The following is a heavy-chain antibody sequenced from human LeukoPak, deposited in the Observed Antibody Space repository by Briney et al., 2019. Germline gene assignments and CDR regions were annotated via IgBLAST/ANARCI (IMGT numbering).Heavy chain of an antibody. J-gene: IGHJ4*02. V-gene: IGHV4-61*02. Sequence: PSETLSLTCTVSGGSISSGSYYWSWIRQPAGKGLEWIGRVYTSGSTNYNPSLKSRVTISIDTSKNQFSLKLSSVIAADTAVYYCARDFRGRYCSGGRCYSEADYWGQGTLVTVSS. CDR3: ARDFRGRYCSGGRCYSEADY. CDR2: VYTSGST. CDR1: GGSISSGSYY. D-gene: IGHD2-15*01.